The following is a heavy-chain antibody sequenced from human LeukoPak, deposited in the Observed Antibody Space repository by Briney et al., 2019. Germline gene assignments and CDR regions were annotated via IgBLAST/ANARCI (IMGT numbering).Heavy chain of an antibody. CDR2: IDGSGGAI. CDR3: ARSVWGSYHFDY. Sequence: PGGSLRLSCGASGFTFSRYAMSWVRQAPGKGLQWVSQIDGSGGAIYYADSARGRFTISRDNSKNTLFLEMSSLRVDDAAIYYCARSVWGSYHFDYWGQGTRVTVSS. J-gene: IGHJ4*02. CDR1: GFTFSRYA. V-gene: IGHV3-23*01. D-gene: IGHD3-16*01.